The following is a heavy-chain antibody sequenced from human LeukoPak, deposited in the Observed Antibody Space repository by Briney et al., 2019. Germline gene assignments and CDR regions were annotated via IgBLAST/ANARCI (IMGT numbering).Heavy chain of an antibody. D-gene: IGHD3-22*01. V-gene: IGHV1-2*02. CDR3: ARDRNYYDSSGYPGYFDY. Sequence: GASVKVSCKASGYTFTGYYMHWVRQAPGQGLEWMGWINPNSGGTNYAQKVQGRATMTRDTSISTAYMELSRLRSDDTAVYYCARDRNYYDSSGYPGYFDYWGQGTLVTVSS. J-gene: IGHJ4*02. CDR1: GYTFTGYY. CDR2: INPNSGGT.